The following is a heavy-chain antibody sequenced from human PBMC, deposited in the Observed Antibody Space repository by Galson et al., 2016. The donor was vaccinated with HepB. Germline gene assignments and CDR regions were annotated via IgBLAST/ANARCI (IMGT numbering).Heavy chain of an antibody. V-gene: IGHV3-30*04. Sequence: SLRLSCAASGFTFTSYAMHWIRQAPGKGLEWVAVISYDGTTKDYADSVKGRFTISRDNSKNTLLLQMNSLSTEDTAVYYCARGESSALPYWDQGTLLTVSS. D-gene: IGHD6-25*01. J-gene: IGHJ4*02. CDR1: GFTFTSYA. CDR3: ARGESSALPY. CDR2: ISYDGTTK.